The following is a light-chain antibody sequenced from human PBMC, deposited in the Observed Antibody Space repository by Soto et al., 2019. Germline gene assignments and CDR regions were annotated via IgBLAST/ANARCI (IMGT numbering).Light chain of an antibody. Sequence: EIVMTQSLATLSVSPGERATLSCGASQSVRSYLAWYQQKPGQAPRLLIHGASTRAPGIPARFSGSGSGTDFTLTISSLQSEDFAVYYCQQYDNWPQTFGQGTKV. J-gene: IGKJ1*01. CDR3: QQYDNWPQT. CDR1: QSVRSY. CDR2: GAS. V-gene: IGKV3-15*01.